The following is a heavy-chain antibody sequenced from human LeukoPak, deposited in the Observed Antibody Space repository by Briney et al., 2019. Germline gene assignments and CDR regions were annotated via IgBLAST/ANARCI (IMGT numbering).Heavy chain of an antibody. CDR2: INPNSGGK. D-gene: IGHD2-15*01. J-gene: IGHJ6*03. CDR3: ARDGYRFSGGSSYEGPVAYYYYYMDV. V-gene: IGHV1-2*02. Sequence: ASVTVSFMASGYTFTDYYMHWVRPAPAQGLEGMGWINPNSGGKNYAQKFQGRVTITRDTSIRKAYMELNRQRSDGADVCFLARDGYRFSGGSSYEGPVAYYYYYMDVWGKGTMVTISS. CDR1: GYTFTDYY.